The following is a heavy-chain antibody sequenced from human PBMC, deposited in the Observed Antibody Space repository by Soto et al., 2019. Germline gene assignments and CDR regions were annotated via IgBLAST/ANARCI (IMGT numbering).Heavy chain of an antibody. D-gene: IGHD3-22*01. CDR1: GFTFDDYG. CDR2: INWNGGST. CDR3: ARDSYYYDSSGLGGMDV. J-gene: IGHJ6*02. V-gene: IGHV3-20*04. Sequence: GGSLRLSCAASGFTFDDYGMSWVRQAPGKGLEWVSGINWNGGSTGYADSVKGRFTISRDIAKNSLYLQMNSLRAEDTALYYCARDSYYYDSSGLGGMDVWGQGTTVTVSS.